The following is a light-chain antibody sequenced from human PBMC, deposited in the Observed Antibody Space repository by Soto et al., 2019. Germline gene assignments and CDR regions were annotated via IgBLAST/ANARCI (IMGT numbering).Light chain of an antibody. CDR2: DAN. J-gene: IGLJ1*01. CDR1: TGDVGAYNF. Sequence: QSALTQPRSVSGSPGQSVTISCTGTTGDVGAYNFVSWYQLHPGKAPKLMIYDANKRPSGVPDRFSGSKSGTSASLAISELRTEDEADYYCAAWDDGLHSYVFGTGTKVTVL. CDR3: AAWDDGLHSYV. V-gene: IGLV2-11*01.